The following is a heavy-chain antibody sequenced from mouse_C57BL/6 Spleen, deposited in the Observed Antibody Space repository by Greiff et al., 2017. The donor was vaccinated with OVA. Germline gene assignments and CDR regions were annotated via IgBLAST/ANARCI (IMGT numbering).Heavy chain of an antibody. CDR2: ILPGSGST. J-gene: IGHJ4*01. Sequence: QVQLKESGAELMKPGASVKLSCKATGYTFTGYWIEWVKQRPGHGLEWIGEILPGSGSTTYNEKFKGKATFTADTSSNTAYMQLSSLTTEDSAIYYCARWSGYGGDYYAMDYWGQGTSVTVSS. CDR3: ARWSGYGGDYYAMDY. CDR1: GYTFTGYW. D-gene: IGHD2-2*01. V-gene: IGHV1-9*01.